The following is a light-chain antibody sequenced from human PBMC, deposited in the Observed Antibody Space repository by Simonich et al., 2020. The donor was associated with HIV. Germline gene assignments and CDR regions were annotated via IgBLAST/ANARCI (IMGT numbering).Light chain of an antibody. V-gene: IGKV4-1*01. CDR3: QQYYSVPIT. CDR1: QSVLYSSNSKNY. Sequence: DIVMTQSPDSLAVSLGERATINCKSSQSVLYSSNSKNYLAWFQQKPGQPPKLLIYWASTRESGVPDRFSGSRSGTDFTLTISSLQAEDVAVYYCQQYYSVPITFGQGTRLEIK. J-gene: IGKJ5*01. CDR2: WAS.